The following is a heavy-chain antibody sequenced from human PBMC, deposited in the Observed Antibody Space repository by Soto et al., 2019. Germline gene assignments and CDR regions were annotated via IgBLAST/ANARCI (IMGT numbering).Heavy chain of an antibody. Sequence: EVQLLESGGGFVQPGGSLRLSCEASGFTFSDSAMTWVRQAPGKGLEWVSAITSTGSSTYYVDSVKGRFTISRDNSKNTLYLQINSLRVEDTAIYYCAKGAEGYVVSSLDYWGQGTLVTVSS. V-gene: IGHV3-23*01. CDR1: GFTFSDSA. CDR2: ITSTGSST. CDR3: AKGAEGYVVSSLDY. D-gene: IGHD5-12*01. J-gene: IGHJ4*02.